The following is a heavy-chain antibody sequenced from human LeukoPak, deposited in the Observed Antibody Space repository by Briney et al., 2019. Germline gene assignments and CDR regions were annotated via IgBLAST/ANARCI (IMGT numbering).Heavy chain of an antibody. CDR2: ISGSGGGT. V-gene: IGHV3-23*01. D-gene: IGHD3-22*01. CDR3: AKRGVVIRVILVGFHKEAYYFDS. CDR1: GITLSNYA. Sequence: GGSLRLSCAVSGITLSNYAMSWVRQAPGKGLEWVAGISGSGGGTNYADSVKGRFTISRDNPRNTLYLQMNNLRADDTAVYFCAKRGVVIRVILVGFHKEAYYFDSWGQGALVTVSS. J-gene: IGHJ4*02.